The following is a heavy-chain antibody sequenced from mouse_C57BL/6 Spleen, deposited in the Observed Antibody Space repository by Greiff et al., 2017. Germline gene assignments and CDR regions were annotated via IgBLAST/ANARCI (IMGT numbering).Heavy chain of an antibody. J-gene: IGHJ4*01. CDR3: ASNYGSDWAMDY. Sequence: EVKVEESGPGLVKPSQSLSLTCSVTGYSITSGYYWNWIRQFPGNKLEWMGYISYDGSNNYNPSLKNRISITRDTSKNQFFLKLNSVTTEDTATYYCASNYGSDWAMDYWGQGTSVTVSS. CDR1: GYSITSGYY. CDR2: ISYDGSN. V-gene: IGHV3-6*01. D-gene: IGHD1-1*01.